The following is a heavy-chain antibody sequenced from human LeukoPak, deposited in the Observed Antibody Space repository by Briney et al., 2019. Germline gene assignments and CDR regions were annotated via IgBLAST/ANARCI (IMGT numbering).Heavy chain of an antibody. Sequence: QPGRSLRLSCAASGFTFSSYAMHWVRQAPGKGLEWVAVISYDGSNKYYADSVKGRFTISRDNSKNTLYLQMNSLRAEDTAVYYCARVGAAGVRASFDYWGQGTLVTVSS. CDR1: GFTFSSYA. V-gene: IGHV3-30*04. D-gene: IGHD6-13*01. CDR3: ARVGAAGVRASFDY. J-gene: IGHJ4*02. CDR2: ISYDGSNK.